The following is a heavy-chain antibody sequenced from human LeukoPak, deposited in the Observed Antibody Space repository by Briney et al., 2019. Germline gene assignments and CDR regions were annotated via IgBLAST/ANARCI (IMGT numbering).Heavy chain of an antibody. CDR1: GYSFTDYY. V-gene: IGHV1-2*02. CDR2: ISPSSGGT. J-gene: IGHJ1*01. D-gene: IGHD3-10*01. CDR3: ARDQSGSYLN. Sequence: ASVKVSCKASGYSFTDYYIHWVRQAPGQGFEWMGWISPSSGGTYYAQKFQGRVTMTRETSISTAYMELSSLRSDDTAMYYCARDQSGSYLNWGQGTLVTVSS.